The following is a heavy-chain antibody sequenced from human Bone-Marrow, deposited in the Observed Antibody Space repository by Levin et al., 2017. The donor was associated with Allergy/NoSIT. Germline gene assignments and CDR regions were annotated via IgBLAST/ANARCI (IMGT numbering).Heavy chain of an antibody. CDR2: IDPSDAYT. CDR3: ARRLSSGWYSVDY. J-gene: IGHJ4*02. D-gene: IGHD6-19*01. V-gene: IGHV5-10-1*01. CDR1: GYSFTSYW. Sequence: GESLKISCKGSGYSFTSYWISWVRQMPGKGLEWMGRIDPSDAYTNYSPAFQGHVTISADTSINTAYLQWSSLKSSYTAMYYCARRLSSGWYSVDYWGQGTLVTVSS.